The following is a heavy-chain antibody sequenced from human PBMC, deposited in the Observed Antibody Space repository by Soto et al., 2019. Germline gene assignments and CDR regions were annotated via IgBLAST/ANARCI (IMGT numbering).Heavy chain of an antibody. V-gene: IGHV3-23*01. CDR1: GLTFSSYA. CDR2: ISGSGSST. Sequence: EVQLLESGGGLVQPGGSLRLSCAASGLTFSSYAMSWVRQAPGKALEWVSAISGSGSSTYYADSVKGRFTISRDNSKNTLYLQMNSLRAEDTAIYYCAKESGGVTMVRGVILHDAFDIWGQGTLVTVSS. J-gene: IGHJ3*02. CDR3: AKESGGVTMVRGVILHDAFDI. D-gene: IGHD3-10*01.